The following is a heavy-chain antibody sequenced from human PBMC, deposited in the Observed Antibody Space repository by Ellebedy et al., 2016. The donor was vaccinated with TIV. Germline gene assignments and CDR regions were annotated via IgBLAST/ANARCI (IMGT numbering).Heavy chain of an antibody. V-gene: IGHV3-30*18. J-gene: IGHJ3*02. CDR2: ISYDGSNK. Sequence: GESLKISCAASGFTFSSYWMHWVRQAPGKGLEWVAVISYDGSNKYYADSVKGRFTISRDNSKNTLYLQMNSLRAEDTAVYYCAKSADSGSYHDAFDIWGQGTMVTVSS. CDR1: GFTFSSYW. D-gene: IGHD1-26*01. CDR3: AKSADSGSYHDAFDI.